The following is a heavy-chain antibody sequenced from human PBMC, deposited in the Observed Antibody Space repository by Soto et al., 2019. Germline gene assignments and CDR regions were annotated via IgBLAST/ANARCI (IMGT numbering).Heavy chain of an antibody. CDR2: ISGSGGST. CDR3: AKGQSWFDP. V-gene: IGHV3-23*01. CDR1: GFTFSSYA. J-gene: IGHJ5*02. Sequence: EVQLLESGGGLVQPGGSLRLSCAASGFTFSSYAMSWVRQAPGKGLEWVSGISGSGGSTSYADSVKGRFNISRDNSNKMLYLQMNSLRAEDTAVYYCAKGQSWFDPWGQGTLVTVSS.